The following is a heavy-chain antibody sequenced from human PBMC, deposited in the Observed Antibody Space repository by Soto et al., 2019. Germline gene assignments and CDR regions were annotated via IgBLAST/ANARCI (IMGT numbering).Heavy chain of an antibody. J-gene: IGHJ4*02. Sequence: SVKVSCKASGGTFSSYAISWVRQAPGQGLEWMGGIIPIFGTANYAQKFQGRVTITADESTSTAYMELSSLRSEDTAVYYCARGRSRYSSSWYDRQTPDYFDYWGQGTLVTVSS. CDR3: ARGRSRYSSSWYDRQTPDYFDY. CDR2: IIPIFGTA. D-gene: IGHD6-13*01. V-gene: IGHV1-69*13. CDR1: GGTFSSYA.